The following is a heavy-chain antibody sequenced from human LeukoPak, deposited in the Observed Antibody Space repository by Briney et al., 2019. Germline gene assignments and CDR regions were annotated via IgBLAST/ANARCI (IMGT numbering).Heavy chain of an antibody. J-gene: IGHJ5*02. V-gene: IGHV3-53*01. CDR3: ASSRTAASSNWFDP. Sequence: GGSLRLSCAASGLTVSSNYMTWVRQAPGKGLVWVSIIHTNGNTYYADSVEGRFTISRDNSKNTLYLQMNSLRTEDTAVYYCASSRTAASSNWFDPWGQGTLVTVSS. CDR1: GLTVSSNY. CDR2: IHTNGNT. D-gene: IGHD6-13*01.